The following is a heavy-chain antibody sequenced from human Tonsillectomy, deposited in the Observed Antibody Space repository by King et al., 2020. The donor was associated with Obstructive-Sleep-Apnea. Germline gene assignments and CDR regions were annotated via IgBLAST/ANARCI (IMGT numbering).Heavy chain of an antibody. CDR1: GFSLSTSGMG. J-gene: IGHJ1*01. D-gene: IGHD2-21*02. Sequence: TLKESGPTLVKPTQTLTLTCTFSGFSLSTSGMGVGWVRQPPGKALDWLALIYWDDDERYSPSLRSRLTITKNTPKNRVVLTMTNMDPVDTATYYCVHTVAAVTGMAFPESNEYFRHWGQGTLVTVSS. CDR2: IYWDDDE. V-gene: IGHV2-5*02. CDR3: VHTVAAVTGMAFPESNEYFRH.